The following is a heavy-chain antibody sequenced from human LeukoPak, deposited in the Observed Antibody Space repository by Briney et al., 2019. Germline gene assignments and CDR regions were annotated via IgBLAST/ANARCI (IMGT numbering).Heavy chain of an antibody. D-gene: IGHD3-10*01. CDR3: ARDLRITMVRGKSPRENY. J-gene: IGHJ4*02. V-gene: IGHV4-30-4*01. CDR1: GGSISSGDYY. Sequence: SQTLSLTCTVSGGSISSGDYYWNWIRQPPGKGLEWIGYIYYSGSTYYNPSLKSRVTISVDTSKNQFSLKLSSVTAADTAVYYCARDLRITMVRGKSPRENYWGQGTLVTVSS. CDR2: IYYSGST.